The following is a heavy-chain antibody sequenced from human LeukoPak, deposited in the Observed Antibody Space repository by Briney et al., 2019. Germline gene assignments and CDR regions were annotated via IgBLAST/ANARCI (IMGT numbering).Heavy chain of an antibody. CDR2: ISGRDGST. Sequence: PGGSLRLSCAASGFTFSSYAMSWVRQAPGKGLEWVSAISGRDGSTYYADSVKGRFTISRDNSKNTLYLQMNSLRAEDTALYYCAKASTVITSGNWFDPWGQGTLVTVSS. D-gene: IGHD4-11*01. CDR3: AKASTVITSGNWFDP. CDR1: GFTFSSYA. V-gene: IGHV3-23*01. J-gene: IGHJ5*02.